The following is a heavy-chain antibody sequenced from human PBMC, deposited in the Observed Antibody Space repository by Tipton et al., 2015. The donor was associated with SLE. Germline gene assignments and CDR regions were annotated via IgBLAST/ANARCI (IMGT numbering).Heavy chain of an antibody. CDR2: ITGSASAS. CDR3: AKTKFLASSGRNYFDY. Sequence: SLRLSCAASGFTFSSYAMSWVRQAPGKGLEWVSTITGSASASYYADSVKGRFTFSRDNSKNTLYLQMNTLRADDTAVYYCAKTKFLASSGRNYFDYWGLGTLATVSS. J-gene: IGHJ4*02. D-gene: IGHD6-13*01. V-gene: IGHV3-23*01. CDR1: GFTFSSYA.